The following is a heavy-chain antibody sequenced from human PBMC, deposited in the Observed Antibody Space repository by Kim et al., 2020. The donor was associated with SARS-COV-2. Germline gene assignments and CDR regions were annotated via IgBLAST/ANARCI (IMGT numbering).Heavy chain of an antibody. D-gene: IGHD3-10*02. V-gene: IGHV4-59*08. J-gene: IGHJ3*02. Sequence: SETLSLTCTVSGGAITNYYWNYIRQPPGKGLEWIGYIHYSGSTNYNPSLKSRVTISLDTSKNQFSLELRSVTAADTAVYYCTRRAYGRTGAFDIWGQGT. CDR3: TRRAYGRTGAFDI. CDR1: GGAITNYY. CDR2: IHYSGST.